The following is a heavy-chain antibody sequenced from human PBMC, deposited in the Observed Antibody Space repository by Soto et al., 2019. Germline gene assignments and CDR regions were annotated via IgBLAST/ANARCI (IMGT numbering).Heavy chain of an antibody. CDR2: MSHSGGT. CDR3: ARVERGTATTVVDAFDI. CDR1: GGSVSSGSYY. J-gene: IGHJ3*02. D-gene: IGHD1-1*01. V-gene: IGHV4-34*01. Sequence: QVQLQQWGAGLLKPSETLSLTCAVYGGSVSSGSYYWSWIRQPPGKGLEWIGEMSHSGGTHFNPSLKSRVTTSVEMSKNQFSLKMSFVTAAVTAIYYCARVERGTATTVVDAFDIWGPGTMVTVSS.